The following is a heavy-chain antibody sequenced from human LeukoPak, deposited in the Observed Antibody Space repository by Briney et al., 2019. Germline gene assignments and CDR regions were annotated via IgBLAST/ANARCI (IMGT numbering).Heavy chain of an antibody. CDR1: GFTFSDYN. J-gene: IGHJ4*02. CDR3: ARGPGNPTRNDY. CDR2: ISSSGSTI. V-gene: IGHV3-48*01. Sequence: PGGSLRLSCAASGFTFSDYNMNWVRQAPGKGLEWVSYISSSGSTIYYADSVKGRFTISRDNAESPLYLQMNSLRVEDTGVYYCARGPGNPTRNDYWGQGTLVTVSS.